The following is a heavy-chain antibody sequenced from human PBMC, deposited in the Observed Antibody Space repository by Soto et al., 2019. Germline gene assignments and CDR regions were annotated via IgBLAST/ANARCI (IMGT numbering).Heavy chain of an antibody. V-gene: IGHV4-34*01. CDR1: GGSFSGYY. Sequence: SETLSLTCAVDGGSFSGYYWSWIRQPPGKGLEWIGEINHSGVTNYKPSLKRRVTISVDTSKNQFSLQLKSVTAADTALYYCARFSGSYYYAMDVWGQGSTVTVSS. D-gene: IGHD6-19*01. J-gene: IGHJ6*02. CDR3: ARFSGSYYYAMDV. CDR2: INHSGVT.